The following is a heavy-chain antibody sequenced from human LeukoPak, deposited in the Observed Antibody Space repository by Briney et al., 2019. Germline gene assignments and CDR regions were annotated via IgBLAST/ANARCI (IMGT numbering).Heavy chain of an antibody. V-gene: IGHV3-30*04. D-gene: IGHD3-9*01. CDR2: ISHDGTYK. J-gene: IGHJ4*02. Sequence: PGRSLRLSCAASGFIFSTYTIHWVRQAPGKGLEWVSSISHDGTYKHYADSVRGRFTISRDNSKKTLYLQMNSLRPEDRAVYYCARDGPGYQIDFWGQGTLVTVSS. CDR3: ARDGPGYQIDF. CDR1: GFIFSTYT.